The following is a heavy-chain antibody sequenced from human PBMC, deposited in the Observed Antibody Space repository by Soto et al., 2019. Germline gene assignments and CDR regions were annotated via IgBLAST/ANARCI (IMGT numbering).Heavy chain of an antibody. V-gene: IGHV4-39*01. CDR1: GGSISSSSYY. CDR3: ARQKFNNWGYEGDYFDY. CDR2: IYYSGST. D-gene: IGHD7-27*01. J-gene: IGHJ4*02. Sequence: PSETLSLTCTVSGGSISSSSYYWGWIRQPPGKGLEWIGSIYYSGSTYYNPSLKSRVTISVDTSKNQFSLKLGSVTAADTAVYYCARQKFNNWGYEGDYFDYWGQGTLVTVSS.